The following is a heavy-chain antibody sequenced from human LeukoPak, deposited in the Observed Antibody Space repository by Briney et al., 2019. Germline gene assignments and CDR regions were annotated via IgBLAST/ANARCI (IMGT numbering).Heavy chain of an antibody. CDR3: ARDPVGGSSGWHGPFDY. CDR1: GGSISSYY. Sequence: SETLSLTCTVSGGSISSYYWSWIRQPPGKGLEWIGYIYYSGSTNYNPSLKSRVTISVDTSKNQFSLKLSSVTAADTAVYYCARDPVGGSSGWHGPFDYWGQGTLVTVSS. J-gene: IGHJ4*02. V-gene: IGHV4-59*01. CDR2: IYYSGST. D-gene: IGHD6-19*01.